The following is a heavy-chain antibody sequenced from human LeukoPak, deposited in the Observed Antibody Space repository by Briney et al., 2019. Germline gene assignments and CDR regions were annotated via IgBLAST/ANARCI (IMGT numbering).Heavy chain of an antibody. CDR1: VYTFTEYN. D-gene: IGHD1-1*01. J-gene: IGHJ4*02. V-gene: IGHV1-8*01. Sequence: ASVTVSSTTSVYTFTEYNVTWVRHGPAQGIEWMGWMKTNTGETGYAQRFQGRIIMTRITSISTAYMQRHNLTSEDTATYYCARGPPETTYSDFWGQGTLVTVSS. CDR2: MKTNTGET. CDR3: ARGPPETTYSDF.